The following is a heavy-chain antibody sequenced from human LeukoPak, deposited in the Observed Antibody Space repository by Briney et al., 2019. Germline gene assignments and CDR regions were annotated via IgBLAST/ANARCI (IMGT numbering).Heavy chain of an antibody. D-gene: IGHD3-10*01. CDR2: ISGSGGST. CDR3: AKDGSYGSETGY. CDR1: GFTFSSYA. V-gene: IGHV3-23*01. Sequence: LSGGSLRLSCAASGFTFSSYAMSWVRQAPGKGLEWVSAISGSGGSTYYADSVKGRFTISRDNSKNTLYLQMNSLRAEDTAVYYCAKDGSYGSETGYWGQGTLVTVSS. J-gene: IGHJ4*02.